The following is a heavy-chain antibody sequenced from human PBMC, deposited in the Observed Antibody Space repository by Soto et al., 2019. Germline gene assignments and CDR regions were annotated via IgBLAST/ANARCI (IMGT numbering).Heavy chain of an antibody. D-gene: IGHD5-12*01. CDR1: GFTFSSYA. CDR2: ISYYGSNK. J-gene: IGHJ4*02. Sequence: QVQLVESGGGVVQPGRSLRLSCAASGFTFSSYAMHWVRQAPGKGLEWVAVISYYGSNKYYADSVKGRFTISRDNSKNTLYLQMNSLRAEDTAVYYCARDKWDLYSGYDYVYYFDYWGQGTLVTVSS. CDR3: ARDKWDLYSGYDYVYYFDY. V-gene: IGHV3-30-3*01.